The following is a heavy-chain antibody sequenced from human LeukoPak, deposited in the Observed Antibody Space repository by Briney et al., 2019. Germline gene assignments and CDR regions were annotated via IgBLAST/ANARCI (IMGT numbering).Heavy chain of an antibody. CDR3: ARVVVPAANDAFDI. D-gene: IGHD2-2*01. CDR1: GYSISSGYY. CDR2: IYHNGST. V-gene: IGHV4-38-2*02. Sequence: SETLSLTCTVSGYSISSGYYWGWIRQPPGKGLEWIGSIYHNGSTYYNPSLKSRVTISVDTSKNQFSLKLSSVTAADTAVYYCARVVVPAANDAFDIWGQGTMVTVSS. J-gene: IGHJ3*02.